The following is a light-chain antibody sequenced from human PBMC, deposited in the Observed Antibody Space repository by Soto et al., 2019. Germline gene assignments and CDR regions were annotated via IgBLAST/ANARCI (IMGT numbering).Light chain of an antibody. J-gene: IGKJ5*01. CDR2: AAS. CDR3: QQLNSYPIT. V-gene: IGKV1-9*01. Sequence: DIQLTQSPSFLSASVGDRVTITCRASQGINSFLGWYQQKPGKGPRLLIYAASALPSGVPSRFSGSGSGTEFTLTISSPQPEDFATYYCQQLNSYPITFGQGTRLEIK. CDR1: QGINSF.